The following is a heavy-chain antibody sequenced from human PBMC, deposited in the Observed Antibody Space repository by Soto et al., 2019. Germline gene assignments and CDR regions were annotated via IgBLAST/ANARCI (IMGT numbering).Heavy chain of an antibody. D-gene: IGHD3-22*01. CDR1: GYRFTSYW. CDR3: ARKDKSGYFNWFDP. CDR2: IFPSDSDT. V-gene: IGHV5-51*01. Sequence: GEALNISCSTSGYRFTSYWIAWVRQMPGKGLEWMGIIFPSDSDTRYSPSFQGQVTISADRSTSTVFLQWASLKASDTAVYFCARKDKSGYFNWFDPWGQGTLVTVSS. J-gene: IGHJ5*02.